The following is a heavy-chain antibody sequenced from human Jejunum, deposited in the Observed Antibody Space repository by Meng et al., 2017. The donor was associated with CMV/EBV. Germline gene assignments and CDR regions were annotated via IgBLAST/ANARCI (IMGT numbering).Heavy chain of an antibody. J-gene: IGHJ4*02. CDR2: IKEDGSEK. V-gene: IGHV3-7*01. Sequence: TGFTFSGYWMSWVRQAPGKGLEWVANIKEDGSEKNYVDSVKGRFTISRDNAKNSLYLQMNNLRAEDTAVYYCAKPIQGRITIFSDWGQGSLVTVSS. D-gene: IGHD3-9*01. CDR1: GFTFSGYW. CDR3: AKPIQGRITIFSD.